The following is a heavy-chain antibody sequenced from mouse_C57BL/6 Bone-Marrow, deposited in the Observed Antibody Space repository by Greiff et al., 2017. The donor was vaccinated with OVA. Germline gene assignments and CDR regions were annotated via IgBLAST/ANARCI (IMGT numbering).Heavy chain of an antibody. J-gene: IGHJ3*01. V-gene: IGHV1-82*01. CDR2: IYPGDGDT. D-gene: IGHD2-2*01. CDR3: ARGNYYGYDGIAY. Sequence: QVQLKQSGPELVKPGASVKISCKASGYAFSSSWMNWVKQRPGKGLEWIGRIYPGDGDTNYNGKFKGKATLTADKSSSTAYMQLSSLTSEDSAVYVCARGNYYGYDGIAYWGQGTLVTVSA. CDR1: GYAFSSSW.